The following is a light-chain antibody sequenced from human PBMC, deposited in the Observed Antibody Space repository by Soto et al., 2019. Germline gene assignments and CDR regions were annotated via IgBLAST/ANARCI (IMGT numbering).Light chain of an antibody. Sequence: DIQMTQSPSSLSASVGDRVTITCRASQSIDNSLIWYQQKPGKAPNLLIYDASTLQTGVPSRFSGSGSGTDFALTISSLQPEDFATYHCQQSHSIPLTFGPGTKVDIK. CDR1: QSIDNS. J-gene: IGKJ3*01. CDR3: QQSHSIPLT. CDR2: DAS. V-gene: IGKV1-39*01.